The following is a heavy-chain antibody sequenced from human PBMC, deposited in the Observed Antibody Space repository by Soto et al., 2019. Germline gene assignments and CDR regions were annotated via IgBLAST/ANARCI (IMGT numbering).Heavy chain of an antibody. CDR2: IFYSGST. CDR1: GGSISSGGYY. CDR3: ARGEGRLAGTWLDP. J-gene: IGHJ5*02. D-gene: IGHD1-1*01. V-gene: IGHV4-31*03. Sequence: PSEPLPLTCSVSGGSISSGGYYWSWIRQHPGKGLEWIGYIFYSGSTYYNPSLKSRVTISVDTSKNQFSLNLSSVTAADTDVYYWARGEGRLAGTWLDPWAKPTLV.